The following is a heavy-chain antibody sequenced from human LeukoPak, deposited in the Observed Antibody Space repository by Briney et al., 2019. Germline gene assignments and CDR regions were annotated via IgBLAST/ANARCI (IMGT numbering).Heavy chain of an antibody. D-gene: IGHD6-13*01. V-gene: IGHV3-72*01. CDR1: GFTFSNHY. Sequence: GGSLRLSCAASGFTFSNHYMDWVRQAPGKGLEWISRTKNKRESHITDYAASVRGRFFSSRDDSKNSLYLQMNSLQTDDSGMYYCARDTAAALDYWGQGILVTVSS. CDR3: ARDTAAALDY. CDR2: TKNKRESHIT. J-gene: IGHJ4*02.